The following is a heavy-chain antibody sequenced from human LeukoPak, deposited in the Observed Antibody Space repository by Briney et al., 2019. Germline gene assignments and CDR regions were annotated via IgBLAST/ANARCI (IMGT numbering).Heavy chain of an antibody. CDR1: GGSISSYY. CDR3: ARDSTVINNWFDP. CDR2: IYASGST. Sequence: SETLSLTCTVSGGSISSYYWSWIRQPAGQGLEWIGRIYASGSTNYNPSLKSRVTMSVDTSKNQFSLKLNSVTAADTAVYYCARDSTVINNWFDPWGQGTLVTVSS. V-gene: IGHV4-4*07. D-gene: IGHD4-23*01. J-gene: IGHJ5*02.